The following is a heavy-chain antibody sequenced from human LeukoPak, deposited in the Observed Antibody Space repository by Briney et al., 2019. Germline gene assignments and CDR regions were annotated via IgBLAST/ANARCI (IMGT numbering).Heavy chain of an antibody. V-gene: IGHV4-59*01. CDR3: ARVLTQRGYSSSWPFDY. CDR2: IYYSGST. CDR1: GGSISSYY. D-gene: IGHD6-13*01. Sequence: SETLSLTCTVSGGSISSYYWSWIRQPPGKGLEWIGYIYYSGSTNYNPSLKSRVTISVDTSKNQFSLKLSSVTAADTAVYYCARVLTQRGYSSSWPFDYWGQGTLVTVSS. J-gene: IGHJ4*02.